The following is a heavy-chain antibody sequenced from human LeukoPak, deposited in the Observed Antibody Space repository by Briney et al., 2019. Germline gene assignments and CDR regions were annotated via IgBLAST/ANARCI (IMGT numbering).Heavy chain of an antibody. CDR1: GFTFSSYG. D-gene: IGHD2-2*01. V-gene: IGHV3-30*02. J-gene: IGHJ6*03. CDR2: IRYDGSNK. CDR3: AKADGYQLLSHYYYYYYMDV. Sequence: PGGSLRLSCAASGFTFSSYGTHWVRQAPGKGLEWVAFIRYDGSNKYYADSVKGRFTISRDNSKNTLHLQMNSLRAEDTAVYYCAKADGYQLLSHYYYYYYMDVWGKGTTVTVSS.